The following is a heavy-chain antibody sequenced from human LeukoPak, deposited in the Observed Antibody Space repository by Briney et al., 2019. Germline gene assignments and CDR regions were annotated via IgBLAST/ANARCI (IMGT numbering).Heavy chain of an antibody. CDR3: ARAAYSSGWSHSDYYYMDV. CDR1: GFTFSSYA. CDR2: ISGSGGST. D-gene: IGHD6-19*01. V-gene: IGHV3-23*01. Sequence: PGGSLRLSCAASGFTFSSYAMSWVRQAPGKGLEWVSAISGSGGSTYYADSVKGRFTISRDNSKNTLYLQMNSLRAEDTAVYYCARAAYSSGWSHSDYYYMDVWGKGTTVTVSS. J-gene: IGHJ6*03.